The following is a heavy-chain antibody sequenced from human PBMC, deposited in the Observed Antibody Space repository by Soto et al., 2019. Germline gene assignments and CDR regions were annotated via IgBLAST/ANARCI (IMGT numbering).Heavy chain of an antibody. J-gene: IGHJ6*02. CDR3: ARDVGWSTSSSWYVNDYYYGMDV. D-gene: IGHD6-13*01. CDR2: IWYDGSNK. Sequence: GSLRLSCAASGFTFSSYGMHWVRQAPGKGLEWVAVIWYDGSNKYYADSVKGRFTISRDNSKNTLYLQMNSLRAEDTAVYYCARDVGWSTSSSWYVNDYYYGMDVWGQGTTVTVSS. CDR1: GFTFSSYG. V-gene: IGHV3-33*01.